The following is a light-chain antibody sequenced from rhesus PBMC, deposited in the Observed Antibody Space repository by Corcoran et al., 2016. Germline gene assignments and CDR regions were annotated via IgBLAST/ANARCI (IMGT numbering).Light chain of an antibody. Sequence: DIQMTQSPSSLSASVGDRVTITCRASQGINSYLNWYQKKPGKAPKLLIFYANRFESGVPSRFSGSGSGTEVTLTISRLQPDDFATYYCQQYNSLPFTFGPGTKLDIK. CDR2: YAN. J-gene: IGKJ3*01. V-gene: IGKV1-32*01. CDR1: QGINSY. CDR3: QQYNSLPFT.